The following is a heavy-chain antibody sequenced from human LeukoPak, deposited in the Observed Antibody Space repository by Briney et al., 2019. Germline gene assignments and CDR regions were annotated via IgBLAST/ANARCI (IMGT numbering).Heavy chain of an antibody. Sequence: SETLSLTCTASGGSVSTDLYYWTWIRQPAGKGLEWIGRIYSNGWTDYNPPLKSRVSISIDTSKNHFSLKMSLATAADTALYYCARGSGWNSFDPWGQGTLVTVSS. CDR1: GGSVSTDLYY. D-gene: IGHD6-19*01. J-gene: IGHJ5*02. CDR2: IYSNGWT. V-gene: IGHV4-61*02. CDR3: ARGSGWNSFDP.